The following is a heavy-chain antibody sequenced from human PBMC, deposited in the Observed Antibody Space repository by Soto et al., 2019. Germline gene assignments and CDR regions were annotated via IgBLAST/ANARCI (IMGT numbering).Heavy chain of an antibody. J-gene: IGHJ4*02. V-gene: IGHV1-2*02. D-gene: IGHD2-15*01. CDR1: GYTFSDYF. CDR3: AINEGRDVSNFDY. Sequence: ASVKVSCKASGYTFSDYFIHWVRQAPGQGLEWMGRINPRSGGTHNVQSFQGRVTMTRDTSSRTASMEVRRLRSDDTAVYFCAINEGRDVSNFDYWGQGTLVTV. CDR2: INPRSGGT.